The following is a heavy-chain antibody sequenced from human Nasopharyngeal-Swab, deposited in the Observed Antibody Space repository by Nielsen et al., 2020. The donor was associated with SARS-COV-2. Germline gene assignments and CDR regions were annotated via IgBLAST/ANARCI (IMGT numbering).Heavy chain of an antibody. CDR3: TSPLVDSSSSSDY. Sequence: GESLKISCKASGFLFHSFSMNWVRQAPGQGLEWFASISSSSNYIHYVDSVKGRFTISRDNVKNSLYLQMDNLRAEDTAMYYCTSPLVDSSSSSDYWGQGTLVTVSS. CDR2: ISSSSNYI. D-gene: IGHD2-2*01. V-gene: IGHV3-21*03. J-gene: IGHJ4*02. CDR1: GFLFHSFS.